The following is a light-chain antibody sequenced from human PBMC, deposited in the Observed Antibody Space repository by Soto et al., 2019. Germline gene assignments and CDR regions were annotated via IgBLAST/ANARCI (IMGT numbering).Light chain of an antibody. Sequence: DIQMTQAPSTLSGSVGDSVTIKCRASQSLSSWLAGFQQKPGRVPKLLIYDASSLERVGPSMFSGSGAGTEFTLTSSSLQPDDFATYYCQQYTGVSWTFGPGTNVEIK. V-gene: IGKV1-5*01. J-gene: IGKJ1*01. CDR1: QSLSSW. CDR2: DAS. CDR3: QQYTGVSWT.